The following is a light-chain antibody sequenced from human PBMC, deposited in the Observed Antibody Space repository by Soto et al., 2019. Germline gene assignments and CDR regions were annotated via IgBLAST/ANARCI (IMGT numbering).Light chain of an antibody. CDR3: SSYTSSSTPPWV. CDR2: EVS. Sequence: QSALTQPASVSGSPGQSITISCTGTSSDVGGYNYVSWYQQHPGKAPKLMIYEVSNRPSGVSNRFSGSKSGNTAFLTISGLQAEDEADYYCSSYTSSSTPPWVFGGGTKLTAL. V-gene: IGLV2-14*01. J-gene: IGLJ3*02. CDR1: SSDVGGYNY.